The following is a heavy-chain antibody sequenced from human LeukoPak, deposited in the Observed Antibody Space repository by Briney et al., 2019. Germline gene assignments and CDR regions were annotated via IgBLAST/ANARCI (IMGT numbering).Heavy chain of an antibody. CDR2: IYSTGST. D-gene: IGHD4-11*01. Sequence: SETLSLTCTVSGGSVSNYYWSWIRQPPGKGLEWIGYIYSTGSTNYNPSLKSRVTISVDTSKNQFSLKLNSVTAADTAAYYCARHYIPDYTSDYWGQGTLVTVSS. V-gene: IGHV4-59*08. J-gene: IGHJ4*02. CDR3: ARHYIPDYTSDY. CDR1: GGSVSNYY.